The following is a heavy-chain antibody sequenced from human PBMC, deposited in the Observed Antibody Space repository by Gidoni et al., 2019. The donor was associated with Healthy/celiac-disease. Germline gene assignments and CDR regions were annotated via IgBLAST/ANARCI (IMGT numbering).Heavy chain of an antibody. CDR1: GGTFSSYT. Sequence: QVQLVQSGAEVKKPGSSVKVYCKASGGTFSSYTISWVRQAPGQGLEWMGRIIPILDIANYAQKFQGRVTITADKSTSTAYMELSSLRSEDTAVYYCASEPAVYSKGLDYWGQGTLVTVSS. CDR3: ASEPAVYSKGLDY. D-gene: IGHD4-4*01. CDR2: IIPILDIA. V-gene: IGHV1-69*02. J-gene: IGHJ4*02.